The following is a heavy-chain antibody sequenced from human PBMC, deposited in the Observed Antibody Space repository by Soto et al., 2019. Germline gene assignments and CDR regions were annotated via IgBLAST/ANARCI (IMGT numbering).Heavy chain of an antibody. CDR3: ARDLNLGLAAG. CDR1: GYTFTSYS. CDR2: INPYNGNI. V-gene: IGHV1-18*01. D-gene: IGHD6-13*01. Sequence: QVQLVQSGAEVKKPGASVKVSCKASGYTFTSYSISWVRQAPGQGLEWMGWINPYNGNIKYAQKLQGRVTMTTDTSPSTAYMELRSLRADDTAVYYCARDLNLGLAAGWGQGSLVTVSS. J-gene: IGHJ4*02.